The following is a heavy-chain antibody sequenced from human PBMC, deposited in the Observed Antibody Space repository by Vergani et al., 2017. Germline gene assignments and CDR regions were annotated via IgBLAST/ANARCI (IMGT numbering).Heavy chain of an antibody. CDR3: ASGGGSDYGLA. J-gene: IGHJ4*02. CDR2: ISSSGSTI. D-gene: IGHD4-17*01. Sequence: EVQLVESGGGLVQPGGSLRFSCAAPGFTFSSYEMNWVRQAPGKGLEWVSYISSSGSTIYYADSVKGRFTISRDNAKNSLYLQMNSLRAEDTAVYYCASGGGSDYGLAWGQGTLVTVSS. V-gene: IGHV3-48*03. CDR1: GFTFSSYE.